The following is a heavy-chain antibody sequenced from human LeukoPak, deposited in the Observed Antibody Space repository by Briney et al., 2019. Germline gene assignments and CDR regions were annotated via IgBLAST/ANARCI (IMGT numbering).Heavy chain of an antibody. CDR2: ISYDGSNK. V-gene: IGHV3-30*03. Sequence: GGSLRLSCAASGFTFSSYGMHWVRQAPGKGLEWVAVISYDGSNKYYADSVKGRFTISRDNSKNTLYLQMNSLRAEDTAVYYCARAMYSSSWYLSVYYYYYYGMDVWGQGTTVTVSS. CDR3: ARAMYSSSWYLSVYYYYYYGMDV. J-gene: IGHJ6*02. CDR1: GFTFSSYG. D-gene: IGHD6-13*01.